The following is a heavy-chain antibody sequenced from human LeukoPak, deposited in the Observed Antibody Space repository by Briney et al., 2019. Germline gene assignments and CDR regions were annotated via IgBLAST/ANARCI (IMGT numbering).Heavy chain of an antibody. V-gene: IGHV4-59*01. CDR2: IYYSGST. Sequence: SETLSLTCTVSGGSMRSYYWSLIRQPPGKGLECVGYIYYSGSTNYSPSLKSRVTISVDTSKNQFSLKLSSVTAADTAMYYCARDPGYYGSGQRGAFDYWGQGTLVTVSS. D-gene: IGHD3-10*01. J-gene: IGHJ4*02. CDR3: ARDPGYYGSGQRGAFDY. CDR1: GGSMRSYY.